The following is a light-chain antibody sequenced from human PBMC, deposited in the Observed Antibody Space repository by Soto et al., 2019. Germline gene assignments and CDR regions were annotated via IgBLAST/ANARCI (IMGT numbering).Light chain of an antibody. J-gene: IGKJ5*01. CDR3: QQYDSLPT. CDR2: AAS. Sequence: DIQMTHSPSSLSASLGDRVTITCQASHDIDNYLNWYQQKPGQAPKLLIHAASTLETGVPARFSGSGSGTDFSFSISSLQPEDFATYYCQQYDSLPTFGQGTRLEIK. V-gene: IGKV1-33*01. CDR1: HDIDNY.